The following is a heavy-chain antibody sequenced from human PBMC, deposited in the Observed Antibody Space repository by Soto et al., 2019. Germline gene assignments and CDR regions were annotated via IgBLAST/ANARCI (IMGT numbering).Heavy chain of an antibody. Sequence: ASVKVSCKASGYTFTGYYMHWVRQAPGQGLEWMGWINPNSGGTNYAQKFQGRVAMTRDTSISTAYMELSRLRSDDTALYYCARSTLTGYYNPFDYWGQGTLVTVSS. CDR3: ARSTLTGYYNPFDY. CDR2: INPNSGGT. V-gene: IGHV1-2*02. D-gene: IGHD3-9*01. J-gene: IGHJ4*02. CDR1: GYTFTGYY.